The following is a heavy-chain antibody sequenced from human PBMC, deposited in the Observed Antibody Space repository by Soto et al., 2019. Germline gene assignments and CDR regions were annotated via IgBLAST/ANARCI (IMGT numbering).Heavy chain of an antibody. CDR1: GGTFSSNT. D-gene: IGHD4-17*01. CDR3: ARPDFGDYWYFDL. J-gene: IGHJ2*01. CDR2: IIPALGTA. V-gene: IGHV1-69*08. Sequence: QDQLVQSGAEVKKPGSSVKVSCKASGGTFSSNTFSRVRQAPGQGLEWMGRIIPALGTATYAQKFQGRVTITADESATTVYMELNSLRSEDTAVYYCARPDFGDYWYFDLWGRGTLVTVSS.